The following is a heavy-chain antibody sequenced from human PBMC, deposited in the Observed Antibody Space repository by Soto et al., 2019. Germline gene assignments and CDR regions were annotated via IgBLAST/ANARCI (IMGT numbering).Heavy chain of an antibody. Sequence: PGGSLRLSCAASGFTFSSYWMSWVRQAPGKGLEWVANIKQDGSEKYYVDSVKGRFTISRDNAKNSLYLQMNSLRAEDTAVYYCARDLEVRGPAWRKYYYYGMDVWGQGTTVTVSS. CDR2: IKQDGSEK. CDR1: GFTFSSYW. D-gene: IGHD3-10*01. CDR3: ARDLEVRGPAWRKYYYYGMDV. V-gene: IGHV3-7*05. J-gene: IGHJ6*02.